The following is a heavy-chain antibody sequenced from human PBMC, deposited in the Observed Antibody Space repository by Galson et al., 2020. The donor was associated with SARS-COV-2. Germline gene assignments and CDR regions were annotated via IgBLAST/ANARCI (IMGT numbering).Heavy chain of an antibody. Sequence: GWIRQPPGKGLEWIGSIYYSGSTYYNPSLKSRVTISVDTSKNQFSLKLSSVTAADTAVYYCARGFRYCSSTSCYFGIAAAGTDFDYWGQGTLVTVSS. CDR3: ARGFRYCSSTSCYFGIAAAGTDFDY. CDR2: IYYSGST. D-gene: IGHD2-2*01. V-gene: IGHV4-39*01. J-gene: IGHJ4*02.